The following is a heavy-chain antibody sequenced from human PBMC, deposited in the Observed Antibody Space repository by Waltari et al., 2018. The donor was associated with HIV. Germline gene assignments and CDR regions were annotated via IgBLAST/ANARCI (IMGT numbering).Heavy chain of an antibody. CDR3: ARAHITMIRGGNAFDI. Sequence: EVPLVESGGGLLQPGGSLRLSYAGSGFPFSSYDMNWVRQAPGKGLEWVSYISRSGSTIHYADSVKGRFTISRDNAKNSLYLRMNSLRAEDTAVYYCARAHITMIRGGNAFDIWGQGTMVTVSS. CDR2: ISRSGSTI. J-gene: IGHJ3*02. D-gene: IGHD3-10*01. CDR1: GFPFSSYD. V-gene: IGHV3-48*03.